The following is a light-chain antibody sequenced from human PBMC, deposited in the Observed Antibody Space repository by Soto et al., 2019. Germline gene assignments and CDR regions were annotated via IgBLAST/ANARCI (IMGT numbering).Light chain of an antibody. J-gene: IGKJ1*01. CDR3: LQHNTFPWT. CDR2: GAF. Sequence: DIQMTQSPSAMSASVGDRFTITCLASQCINDKLAWFQQKAGQVPKRLIYGAFRLQRGVPSRFSGSGSGTEFTLTISSLQPEDFATYYCLQHNTFPWTFGQGTKVDIK. CDR1: QCINDK. V-gene: IGKV1-17*03.